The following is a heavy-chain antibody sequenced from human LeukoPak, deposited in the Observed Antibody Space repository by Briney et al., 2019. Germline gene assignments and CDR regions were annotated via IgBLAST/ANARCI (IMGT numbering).Heavy chain of an antibody. V-gene: IGHV3-23*01. D-gene: IGHD4-17*01. CDR2: ITGGHYPT. J-gene: IGHJ5*02. CDR1: GFSFSSFA. CDR3: TKDPNGDYVGAFDP. Sequence: GGSLRLSCAASGFSFSSFAMTWVRQAPGKGREWVSSITGGHYPTYYTDSVKGRFTISRDNSKNTLYLQMNSLRADDTAVYYCTKDPNGDYVGAFDPWGQGTLVTVSS.